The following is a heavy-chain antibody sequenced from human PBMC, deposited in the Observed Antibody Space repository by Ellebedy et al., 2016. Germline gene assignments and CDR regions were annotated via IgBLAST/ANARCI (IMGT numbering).Heavy chain of an antibody. CDR2: ISYDGGNS. D-gene: IGHD6-6*01. J-gene: IGHJ5*02. Sequence: GESLKISXAASSFNLIDYGMHWVRQTPDKGLEWVASISYDGGNSYYGDSVKGRVTVSRDTSQNTLYLHLESLRVDDSAVYYCARVNEAARDYNWFNPWGQGTLVTVSS. CDR1: SFNLIDYG. V-gene: IGHV3-30*03. CDR3: ARVNEAARDYNWFNP.